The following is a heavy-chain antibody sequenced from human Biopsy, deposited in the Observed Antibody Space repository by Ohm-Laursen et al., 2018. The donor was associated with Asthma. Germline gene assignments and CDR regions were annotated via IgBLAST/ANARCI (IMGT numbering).Heavy chain of an antibody. CDR3: AKDFYECRRGVYYSAGYAIDV. Sequence: GSLRLSCAASGYTFSDYGMNWVRQAPGKGLEWVSSGHAGGCLTYYADSVRGRFTISRDNSKNTVTLQMDRLRVQDSATYYCAKDFYECRRGVYYSAGYAIDVWGRGTTVTVAS. CDR2: GHAGGCLT. J-gene: IGHJ6*02. D-gene: IGHD2-8*01. V-gene: IGHV3-23*01. CDR1: GYTFSDYG.